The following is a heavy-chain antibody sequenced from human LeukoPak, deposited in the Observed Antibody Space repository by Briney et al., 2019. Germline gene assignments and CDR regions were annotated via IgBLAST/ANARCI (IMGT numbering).Heavy chain of an antibody. CDR2: INRDVSTT. J-gene: IGHJ4*02. D-gene: IGHD3-10*01. CDR1: GFSGYW. V-gene: IGHV3-74*01. Sequence: GGSLRLSCGGSGFSGYWMHWVRQAPGKGLVWISRINRDVSTTSYADSVKGRFTISRDNAKNIVYLQMNSLRAEDTAVYYCARAARLLRSSGNEYWGQGTLVTVSS. CDR3: ARAARLLRSSGNEY.